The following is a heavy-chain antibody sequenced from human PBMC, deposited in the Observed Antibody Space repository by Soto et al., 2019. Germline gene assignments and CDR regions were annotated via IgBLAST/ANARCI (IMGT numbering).Heavy chain of an antibody. CDR3: ARGRITIFGVGYGMDV. D-gene: IGHD3-3*01. CDR2: IYHSGST. CDR1: GGSISSGGYS. J-gene: IGHJ6*02. Sequence: PSETLSLTCAVSGGSISSGGYSWSWIRQPPGKGLEWIGYIYHSGSTYYNPSLKSRVTISVDRSKNQFSLKLSSVTAADTAVYYCARGRITIFGVGYGMDVWGQGTTVTVSS. V-gene: IGHV4-30-2*01.